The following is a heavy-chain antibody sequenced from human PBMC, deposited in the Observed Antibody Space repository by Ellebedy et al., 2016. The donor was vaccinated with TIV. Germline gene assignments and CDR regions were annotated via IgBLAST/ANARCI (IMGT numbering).Heavy chain of an antibody. CDR1: GFTVSSNY. D-gene: IGHD5-24*01. CDR3: ARAGVEMATIEGG. J-gene: IGHJ4*02. Sequence: PGGSLRLSCAASGFTVSSNYMSWVRQAPGKGLEWVSVLYSGGSTYYADSVKGRFTISRDNSKNTLYLQMNSLRAEDTAVYYCARAGVEMATIEGGWGQGTLVTVSS. V-gene: IGHV3-66*01. CDR2: LYSGGST.